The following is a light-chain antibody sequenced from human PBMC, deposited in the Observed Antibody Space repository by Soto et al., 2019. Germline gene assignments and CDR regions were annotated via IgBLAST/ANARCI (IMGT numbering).Light chain of an antibody. CDR1: QSVSSSF. CDR2: GAS. J-gene: IGKJ4*01. CDR3: QQYGSSPRT. V-gene: IGKV3-20*01. Sequence: EIVLTQSPGTLSLSPGEGATLSCRASQSVSSSFLAWYQQKPGQAPRLLIYGASSRAAGIPDRYSGSGSGTDFTLTISRLEPEDFAVYYCQQYGSSPRTCGGGAKVEIK.